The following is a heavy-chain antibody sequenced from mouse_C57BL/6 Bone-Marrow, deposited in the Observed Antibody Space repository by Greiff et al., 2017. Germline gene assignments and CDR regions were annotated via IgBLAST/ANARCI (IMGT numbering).Heavy chain of an antibody. D-gene: IGHD2-1*01. CDR2: IDPSDSYT. CDR1: GYTFTSYW. Sequence: QVLLQQPGAELVRPGTSVKLSCTASGYTFTSYWMHWVKQRPGQGLEWIGVIDPSDSYTNYTQKFTGKDTFTVDTSYSTAYMQLNSLTSEDTAVYYCARDVNYPAWIAYWGQGTLVTVSA. V-gene: IGHV1-59*01. CDR3: ARDVNYPAWIAY. J-gene: IGHJ3*01.